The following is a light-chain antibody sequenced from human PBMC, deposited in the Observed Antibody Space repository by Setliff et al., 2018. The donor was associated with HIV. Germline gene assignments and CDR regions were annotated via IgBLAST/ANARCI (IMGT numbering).Light chain of an antibody. CDR2: DVT. CDR3: SSYTGRGTWV. J-gene: IGLJ3*02. V-gene: IGLV2-14*03. CDR1: SGDVGGHNH. Sequence: QSALTQPASVSGSPGQSITISCTGTSGDVGGHNHVSWYQQHPGKAPQLMIYDVTSRPSGMSNRFSGSKSGNTASLNVSGLLPEDEADYFCSSYTGRGTWVFGGGTK.